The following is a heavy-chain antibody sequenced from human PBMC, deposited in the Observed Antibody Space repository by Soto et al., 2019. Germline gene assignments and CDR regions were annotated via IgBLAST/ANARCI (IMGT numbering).Heavy chain of an antibody. J-gene: IGHJ5*02. CDR1: GFTFSSYG. V-gene: IGHV3-33*01. CDR3: ARDERGYCTDP. Sequence: VQLVESGGGVVQPGRSLRLSCAASGFTFSSYGMHWVRQAPGKGLEWVAVIWYDGSNKYYADSVKGRFTISRDNSKNTLYLQMNSLRAEDTAVYYCARDERGYCTDPWGQGTLVTVSS. D-gene: IGHD2-8*01. CDR2: IWYDGSNK.